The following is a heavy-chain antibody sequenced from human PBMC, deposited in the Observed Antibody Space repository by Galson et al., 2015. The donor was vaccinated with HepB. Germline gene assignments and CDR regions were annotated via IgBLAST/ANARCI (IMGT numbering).Heavy chain of an antibody. J-gene: IGHJ3*02. CDR1: GFSLSTSGMC. Sequence: PALVKPTQTLTLTCTFSGFSLSTSGMCVSWIRRPPGKALEWLALIDWDDDKYYSTSLKTRLTISKDTSKNQVVLTMTNMDPVDTATYYCARNAGGLDCDAFDIWGQGTMVTVSS. CDR2: IDWDDDK. CDR3: ARNAGGLDCDAFDI. V-gene: IGHV2-70*01. D-gene: IGHD3/OR15-3a*01.